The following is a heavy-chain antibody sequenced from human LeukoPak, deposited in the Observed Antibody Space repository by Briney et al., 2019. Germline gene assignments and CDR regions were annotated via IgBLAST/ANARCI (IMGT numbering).Heavy chain of an antibody. V-gene: IGHV3-74*01. CDR2: INTDGSST. D-gene: IGHD3-3*01. CDR3: ARSGERFLEWLSQAYYYYYMDV. J-gene: IGHJ6*03. Sequence: PGGSLRLSCAASGFTFSSYWMHWVRQAPGKGLVWVSRINTDGSSTSYADSVKGRFTISRDNAKNTLYLQMNSLRAEDTAVYYCARSGERFLEWLSQAYYYYYMDVWGKGTTVTVSS. CDR1: GFTFSSYW.